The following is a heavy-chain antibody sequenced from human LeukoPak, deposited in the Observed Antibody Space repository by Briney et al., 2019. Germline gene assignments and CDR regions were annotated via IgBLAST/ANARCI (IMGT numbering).Heavy chain of an antibody. CDR2: ISHSGGST. CDR1: GFSFSSYA. J-gene: IGHJ4*02. V-gene: IGHV3-23*01. Sequence: PGGSLRLSCAASGFSFSSYAMSWVRQAPGKGLEWVSAISHSGGSTYYADSVKGRFTISRDNSKNTLYLQMNSLRAEDTAVYYCAKDLLILGWLPPRYYFDYWGQGTLVTVSS. CDR3: AKDLLILGWLPPRYYFDY. D-gene: IGHD5-24*01.